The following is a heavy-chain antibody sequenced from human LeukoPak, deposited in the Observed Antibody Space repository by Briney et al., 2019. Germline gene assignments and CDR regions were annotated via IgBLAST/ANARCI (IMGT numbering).Heavy chain of an antibody. CDR3: ARDPPSRGTRYFDY. Sequence: PGGSLRLSCAASGFSVSNYWMTWVRQAPGKGLEWVANINKDGSERYYADSVKGRFTVSRDNAKNSLYLQMDSLRVEDTAVYYCARDPPSRGTRYFDYWGQGILVTVSS. V-gene: IGHV3-7*01. J-gene: IGHJ4*02. CDR1: GFSVSNYW. D-gene: IGHD3-16*01. CDR2: INKDGSER.